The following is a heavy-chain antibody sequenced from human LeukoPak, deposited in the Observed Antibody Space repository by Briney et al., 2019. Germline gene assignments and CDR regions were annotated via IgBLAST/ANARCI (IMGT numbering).Heavy chain of an antibody. V-gene: IGHV1-2*02. J-gene: IGHJ4*02. CDR2: INPNSGGT. D-gene: IGHD6-19*01. CDR1: GYTFTGYY. Sequence: ASVKVSCKASGYTFTGYYMHWVRQAPGQGLEWMGWINPNSGGTNYAQKFQGRVTMTRDTSISTAYMELSRLRSDDTAVYYRARIIEGAAIAVAGYDYWGQGTLVTVSS. CDR3: ARIIEGAAIAVAGYDY.